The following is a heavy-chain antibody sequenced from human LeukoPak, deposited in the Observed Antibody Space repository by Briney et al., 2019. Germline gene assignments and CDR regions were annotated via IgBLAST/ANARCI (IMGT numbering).Heavy chain of an antibody. CDR3: ARYRVITNDYFDS. V-gene: IGHV3-11*01. Sequence: PGGSLRLSCAASGSTYGDYYMTWIRQAPGKGLEWVSYISNSGNTIKEADSVKGRFTISRDNAQNSLFLQMKSLRAEDTAVYYCARYRVITNDYFDSWGQGTLVTVSS. D-gene: IGHD3-16*01. CDR2: ISNSGNTI. CDR1: GSTYGDYY. J-gene: IGHJ4*02.